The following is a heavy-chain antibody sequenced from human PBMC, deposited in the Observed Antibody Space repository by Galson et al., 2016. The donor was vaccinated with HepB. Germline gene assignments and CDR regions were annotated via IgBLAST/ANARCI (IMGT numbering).Heavy chain of an antibody. J-gene: IGHJ4*02. Sequence: SETLSLTCTVSGDSINTSTYYWGWIRQPPGKGLEWIGSISFSGSTFYSPSLKSRVTIFVDTSKNQVSLNLGSVTAADTAVYYCARHGEVRRWYPTFHNWGQGTLVTVSS. CDR3: ARHGEVRRWYPTFHN. CDR2: ISFSGST. D-gene: IGHD4-23*01. V-gene: IGHV4-39*01. CDR1: GDSINTSTYY.